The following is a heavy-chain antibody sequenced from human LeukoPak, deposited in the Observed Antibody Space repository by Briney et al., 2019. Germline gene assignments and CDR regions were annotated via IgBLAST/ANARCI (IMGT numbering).Heavy chain of an antibody. V-gene: IGHV3-21*01. CDR2: ITSGGDYI. CDR3: ARGHYDVLAASYKWTPDY. J-gene: IGHJ4*02. Sequence: NSGGSLRLSCAASGFTFNTFNMNWVRQAPGKGLEWVSSITSGGDYIYYADPVKGRFTTSRDNAKNSLSLQLNSLRVEDTAVYYCARGHYDVLAASYKWTPDYWGQGTLVTVSS. CDR1: GFTFNTFN. D-gene: IGHD3-9*01.